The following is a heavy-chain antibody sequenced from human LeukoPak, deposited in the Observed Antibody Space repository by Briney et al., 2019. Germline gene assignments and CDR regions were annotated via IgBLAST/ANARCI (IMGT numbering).Heavy chain of an antibody. Sequence: GGSLRLSCVASGFTFSSYSMNWVRQAPGKGLEWVSSITTSGTYIWYADSLKGRFTISRDNAKNSLYLQMNSLRAEDSAVYYCARGLSYYFDSSGSHDAFDIWGQGTMVTVSS. CDR2: ITTSGTYI. J-gene: IGHJ3*02. CDR1: GFTFSSYS. V-gene: IGHV3-21*01. D-gene: IGHD3-22*01. CDR3: ARGLSYYFDSSGSHDAFDI.